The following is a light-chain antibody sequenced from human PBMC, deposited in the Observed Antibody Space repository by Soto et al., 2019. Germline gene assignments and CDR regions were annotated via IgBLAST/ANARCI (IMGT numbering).Light chain of an antibody. CDR1: HNIERW. CDR3: QQFANSWT. CDR2: DAT. V-gene: IGKV1-5*01. Sequence: IQMTQSPSTLSASIGDSVTITCRASHNIERWMAWYQQRPGRAPSLLIFDATTLHTGVPSRFSGSGSGTELTLTINGLQPDDFATYYCQQFANSWTFGQGTKVEIK. J-gene: IGKJ1*01.